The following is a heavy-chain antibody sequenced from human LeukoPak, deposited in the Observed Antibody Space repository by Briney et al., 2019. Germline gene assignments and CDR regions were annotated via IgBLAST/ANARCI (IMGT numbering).Heavy chain of an antibody. J-gene: IGHJ6*04. D-gene: IGHD4-17*01. CDR1: GFTFSSYS. CDR3: AREESGDYQISYYYYGMDV. CDR2: ISSSSSYI. Sequence: GGSLRLSCAASGFTFSSYSMNWVRQAPGKGLEWVSSISSSSSYIYYADSVKGRFTISRDNAKNSLYLQMNSLRAEDTAVYYCAREESGDYQISYYYYGMDVWGKGTTVTVSS. V-gene: IGHV3-21*01.